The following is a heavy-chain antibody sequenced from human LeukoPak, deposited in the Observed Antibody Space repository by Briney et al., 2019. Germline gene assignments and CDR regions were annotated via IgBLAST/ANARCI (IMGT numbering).Heavy chain of an antibody. CDR1: GGSISSSNYY. CDR2: FYYTGTT. J-gene: IGHJ4*02. V-gene: IGHV4-61*01. CDR3: ARDYYGSGSYYD. Sequence: PSETLSLTCTVSGGSISSSNYYWGWIRQPPGKGLEWIGYFYYTGTTNYNPSLKSRVTISVDTSKNQFSLRLRSVTAADTAVYYCARDYYGSGSYYDWGQGTLVTVSS. D-gene: IGHD3-10*01.